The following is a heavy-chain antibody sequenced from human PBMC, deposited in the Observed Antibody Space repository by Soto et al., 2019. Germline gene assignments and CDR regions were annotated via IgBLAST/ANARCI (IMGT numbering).Heavy chain of an antibody. J-gene: IGHJ4*02. D-gene: IGHD2-2*01. CDR2: IYSGGTT. CDR1: GFTVGNYY. V-gene: IGHV3-66*01. Sequence: EVQLVESGGGLVQPGGSLRLSCAVSGFTVGNYYMSWVRQAPGKGLEWVSLIYSGGTTGYADSVKGRFTISRDSSRNTVYLQMNSVKADDTAVYYCSRRAYHSDYWGQGTLVTVSS. CDR3: SRRAYHSDY.